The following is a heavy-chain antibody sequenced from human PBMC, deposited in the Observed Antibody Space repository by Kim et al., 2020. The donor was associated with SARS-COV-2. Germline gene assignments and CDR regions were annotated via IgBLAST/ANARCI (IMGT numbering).Heavy chain of an antibody. J-gene: IGHJ4*02. CDR3: AKSYTSGTYFFDF. Sequence: YRDSVRGRFTIYRDNSKATLYLQMDSLSVEDTAVYYCAKSYTSGTYFFDFWGQGTPVTVSS. V-gene: IGHV3-33*06. D-gene: IGHD3-16*01.